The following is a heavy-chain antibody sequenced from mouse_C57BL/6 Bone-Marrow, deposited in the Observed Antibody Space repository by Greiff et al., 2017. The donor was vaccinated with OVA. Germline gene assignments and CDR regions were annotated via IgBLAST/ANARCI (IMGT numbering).Heavy chain of an antibody. Sequence: VQVVESGAELARPGASVKLSCKASGYTFTSYGISWVKQRTGQGLEWIGGIFPRSGNTYYNEKFKGKATLTADKSSSTAYMELRSLTSEDSAVYYCGAQDDGSAIDYWGQGTLVTVSS. CDR1: GYTFTSYG. CDR2: IFPRSGNT. CDR3: GAQDDGSAIDY. D-gene: IGHD1-1*01. V-gene: IGHV1-81*01. J-gene: IGHJ4*01.